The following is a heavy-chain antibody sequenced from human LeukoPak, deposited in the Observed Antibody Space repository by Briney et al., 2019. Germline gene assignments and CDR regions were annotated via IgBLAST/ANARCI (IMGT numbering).Heavy chain of an antibody. Sequence: NSSETLSLTCTVSGGSISSYYWSWIRQPPGKGLEWIGYIYYSGSTNYNPSLKSRVTISVDTSKNQFSLKLSSVTAADTAVYYCARGPGLTDWGQGTLVTVSS. CDR3: ARGPGLTD. CDR1: GGSISSYY. CDR2: IYYSGST. D-gene: IGHD2-21*02. J-gene: IGHJ1*01. V-gene: IGHV4-59*01.